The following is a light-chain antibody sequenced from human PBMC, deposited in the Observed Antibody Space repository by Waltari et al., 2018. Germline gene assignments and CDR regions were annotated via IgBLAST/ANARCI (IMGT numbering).Light chain of an antibody. V-gene: IGLV2-23*01. CDR2: EGS. CDR1: SRDIWRYTL. Sequence: QSALTQPASVSGSPGQSITISCTAPSRDIWRYTLVSWYQQHPGKAPKLIIYEGSKRPSGVSSRFSGSKSGNTASLTISGLQAEDEADYYCCSYASTSTPRWVFGGGTKLTVL. CDR3: CSYASTSTPRWV. J-gene: IGLJ3*02.